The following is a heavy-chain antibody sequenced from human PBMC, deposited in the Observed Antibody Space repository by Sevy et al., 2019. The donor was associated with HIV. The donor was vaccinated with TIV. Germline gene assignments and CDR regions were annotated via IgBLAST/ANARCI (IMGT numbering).Heavy chain of an antibody. CDR1: GYTLTEFS. CDR2: FDPEDGET. Sequence: VSVKVSCKVSGYTLTEFSMHWVRQAPGKGLEWMGTFDPEDGETIYAQKFQGRVTMTEDTSTDTAYMELSSLRSEDTAVYYCATTKDYYDSSGYPFDYWGQGTLVTVSS. CDR3: ATTKDYYDSSGYPFDY. V-gene: IGHV1-24*01. J-gene: IGHJ4*02. D-gene: IGHD3-22*01.